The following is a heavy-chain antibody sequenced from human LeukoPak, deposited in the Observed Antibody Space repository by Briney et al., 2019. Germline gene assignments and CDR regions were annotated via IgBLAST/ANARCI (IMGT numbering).Heavy chain of an antibody. D-gene: IGHD6-19*01. Sequence: GGSLRLSCTASGFTFSDYAMSWVRQAPGKGLEWVGFIRNKANGGTADYAASVKGRFTISRDDSKTIAYLQMNSLKTEDTAVYYCSRAYSTGWLGINDYWGQGALVTVSS. CDR2: IRNKANGGTA. CDR3: SRAYSTGWLGINDY. V-gene: IGHV3-49*04. CDR1: GFTFSDYA. J-gene: IGHJ4*02.